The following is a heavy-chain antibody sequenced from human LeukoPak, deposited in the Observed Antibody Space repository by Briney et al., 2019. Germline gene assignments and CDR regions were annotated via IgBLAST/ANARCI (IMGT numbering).Heavy chain of an antibody. Sequence: GGSLRLSCAASGFTFSSYWMSWVRQAPGKGLEWVANIKQDGSEKYYVDSVKGRFTISRDNAKNSLYLQMNSLRAEDTAVYYCASALYSSSWYYFDYWGQGTLVTVSS. CDR1: GFTFSSYW. J-gene: IGHJ4*02. V-gene: IGHV3-7*01. D-gene: IGHD6-13*01. CDR2: IKQDGSEK. CDR3: ASALYSSSWYYFDY.